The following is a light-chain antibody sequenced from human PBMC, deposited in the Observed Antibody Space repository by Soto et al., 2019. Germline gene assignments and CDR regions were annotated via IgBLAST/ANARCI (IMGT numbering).Light chain of an antibody. CDR3: QQYGSSVT. J-gene: IGKJ4*01. CDR2: DAF. Sequence: EVVLTQSPASLSLSPGERATLSCGASQTISNYLDWYQQKPGLAPRLLIYDAFNRATGIPDRFSGNGSGTDFTITINRLEPEDFALYYCQQYGSSVTFGGGTQVEI. CDR1: QTISNY. V-gene: IGKV3D-20*01.